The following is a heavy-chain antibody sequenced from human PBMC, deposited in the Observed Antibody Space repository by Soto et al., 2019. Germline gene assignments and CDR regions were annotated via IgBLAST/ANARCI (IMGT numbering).Heavy chain of an antibody. J-gene: IGHJ5*02. D-gene: IGHD6-19*01. Sequence: EVQLVESGGGLVQPGGSLRLSCAASGFTFSSYSTNWVRQAPGKGLEWVSYISSSSSTIYYADSVKGRFTISRDNAKNSLYLQMNSLRAEDTAVYYCARDGGQWLNWFDPWGQGTLVTVSS. CDR3: ARDGGQWLNWFDP. V-gene: IGHV3-48*01. CDR1: GFTFSSYS. CDR2: ISSSSSTI.